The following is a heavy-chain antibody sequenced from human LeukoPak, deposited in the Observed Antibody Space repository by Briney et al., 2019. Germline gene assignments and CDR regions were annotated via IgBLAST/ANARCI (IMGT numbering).Heavy chain of an antibody. CDR2: INPNSGGT. D-gene: IGHD4-17*01. CDR3: ARKVLRGDYGDYATLSFDY. V-gene: IGHV1-2*02. Sequence: ASVKVSCKASGYTFTSYGISWVRQAPGQGLEWMGWINPNSGGTNYAQKFQGRVTMTRDTSISTAYTELSRLRSDDTAVYYCARKVLRGDYGDYATLSFDYWGQGTLVTVSS. J-gene: IGHJ4*02. CDR1: GYTFTSYG.